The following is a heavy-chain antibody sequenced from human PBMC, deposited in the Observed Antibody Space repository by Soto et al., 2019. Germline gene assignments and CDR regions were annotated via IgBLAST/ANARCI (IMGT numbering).Heavy chain of an antibody. D-gene: IGHD3-9*01. CDR1: GFTFRSYA. CDR2: ISNDRSKK. J-gene: IGHJ4*02. CDR3: ARAHKDYDILTGYSAHFDY. V-gene: IGHV3-30-3*01. Sequence: LRLSCAASGFTFRSYAMHLVRQAPGKGLEGGAVISNDRSKKYYADFVKGRFTISRDNSKNTMYLRMNNLGAGDSAVYYCARAHKDYDILTGYSAHFDYWGQGTLVTVSS.